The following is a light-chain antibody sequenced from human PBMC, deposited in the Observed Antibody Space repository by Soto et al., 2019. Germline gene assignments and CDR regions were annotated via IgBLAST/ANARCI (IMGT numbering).Light chain of an antibody. CDR3: QQYNNWPYP. V-gene: IGKV3-15*01. CDR2: GAS. Sequence: EIVMTQSPATLAVSPGERAALSCRASQSVSSNFAWYQQKPGQAPRLLIYGASSRATGTPARFSGSGSRTEFTLTISSLQAEDFAVYYCQQYNNWPYPFALGTKLEMK. CDR1: QSVSSN. J-gene: IGKJ2*01.